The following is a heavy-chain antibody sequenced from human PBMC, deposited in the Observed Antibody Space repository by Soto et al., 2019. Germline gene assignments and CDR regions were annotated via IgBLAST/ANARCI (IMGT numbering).Heavy chain of an antibody. Sequence: QLQLQGSGPGLVKPSETLSLTCTVSGGSISSSSNHWGWIRQPPGKGLEWIGNIYYIENTYYNPSLKSRVTISVDTSKNQFSLRLTSVTAADTAVYYCATHPPYGPLDHWGQGTLVTVSS. CDR3: ATHPPYGPLDH. D-gene: IGHD4-17*01. CDR1: GGSISSSSNH. CDR2: IYYIENT. V-gene: IGHV4-39*01. J-gene: IGHJ4*02.